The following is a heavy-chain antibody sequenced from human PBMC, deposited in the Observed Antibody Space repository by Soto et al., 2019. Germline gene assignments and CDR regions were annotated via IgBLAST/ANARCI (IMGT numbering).Heavy chain of an antibody. D-gene: IGHD3-10*01. Sequence: PSETLSLTCTVSGGSVSSGSYSWSWIRQPPGKGLEWIGYIYHSGSTYYNPSLKSRVTISVDRSKNQFSLKLSSVTAADTAVYYCARGSMVRGVAYFDYWGQGTLVTVSS. J-gene: IGHJ4*02. CDR1: GGSVSSGSYS. CDR2: IYHSGST. CDR3: ARGSMVRGVAYFDY. V-gene: IGHV4-30-2*01.